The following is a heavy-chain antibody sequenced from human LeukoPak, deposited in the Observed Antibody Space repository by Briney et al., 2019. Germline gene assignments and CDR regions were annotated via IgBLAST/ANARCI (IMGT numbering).Heavy chain of an antibody. Sequence: SETLSLTCTVSGGSIRSSYYYWGWIRQPPEKGLEWIGSIYDSGSTYYNPSLKSRVTISVDTSKNQFSLKLNSVTAADTAVYYCARRYFDYWGQGTLVTVSS. V-gene: IGHV4-39*01. CDR1: GGSIRSSYYY. CDR3: ARRYFDY. CDR2: IYDSGST. J-gene: IGHJ4*02.